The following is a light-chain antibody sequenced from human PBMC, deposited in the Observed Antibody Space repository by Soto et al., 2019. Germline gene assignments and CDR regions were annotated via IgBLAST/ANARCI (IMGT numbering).Light chain of an antibody. V-gene: IGKV3-20*01. Sequence: EIVLTQSPGILSLSPGERAILSCRASQTLSAGYLAWYQQRPGQAPRLLFYGSSNRAAGLPDRFSGSGSGTDFTLTISRLEPEDLAVYYCHCQRYGYSPVYTFGQGTKLEIK. CDR2: GSS. CDR3: HCQRYGYSPVYT. J-gene: IGKJ2*01. CDR1: QTLSAGY.